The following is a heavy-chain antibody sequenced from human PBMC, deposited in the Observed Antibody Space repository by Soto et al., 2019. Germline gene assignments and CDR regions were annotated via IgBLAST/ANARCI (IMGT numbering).Heavy chain of an antibody. D-gene: IGHD3-10*01. Sequence: ASVKVSCKASGYTFTSYDINWVRQATGQGLEWMGWMNPNSGNTGYAQKFQGRVTMTRNTSISTAYMELSSLRSEDTAVYYCARAAADASSALLWFGLNEGAFEIWGQGTMVTVSS. J-gene: IGHJ3*02. CDR3: ARAAADASSALLWFGLNEGAFEI. CDR1: GYTFTSYD. V-gene: IGHV1-8*01. CDR2: MNPNSGNT.